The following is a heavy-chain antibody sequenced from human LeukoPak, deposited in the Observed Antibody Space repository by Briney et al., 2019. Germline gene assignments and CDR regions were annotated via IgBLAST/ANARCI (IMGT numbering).Heavy chain of an antibody. CDR2: IIPIFGTA. V-gene: IGHV1-69*05. Sequence: ASVKVSCKASGGTFSSYAISWVRQAPGQGLEWMGGIIPIFGTANYAQKFQGRVTITTDESTSTAYMELSSLRSEDTAVYYCARVGYSGSHDAFDIWGQGTMVTVSS. D-gene: IGHD1-26*01. CDR3: ARVGYSGSHDAFDI. J-gene: IGHJ3*02. CDR1: GGTFSSYA.